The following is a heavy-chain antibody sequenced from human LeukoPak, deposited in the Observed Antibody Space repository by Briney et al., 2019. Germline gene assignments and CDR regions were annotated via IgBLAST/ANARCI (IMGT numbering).Heavy chain of an antibody. CDR1: GFTFSSYS. D-gene: IGHD3-9*01. Sequence: GGSLRLSCAASGFTFSSYSMNWVRQAPGKGLEWVSSISSSSSYIYYADSVKGRFTISRDNAKNSLYLQMNSLRAEDTAVYYCARIGIGHQFDDYWGQGTLVTVSS. V-gene: IGHV3-21*04. CDR3: ARIGIGHQFDDY. CDR2: ISSSSSYI. J-gene: IGHJ4*02.